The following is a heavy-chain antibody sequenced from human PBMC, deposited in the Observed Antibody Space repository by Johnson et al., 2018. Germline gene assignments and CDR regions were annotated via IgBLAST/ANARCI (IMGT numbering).Heavy chain of an antibody. CDR3: ARLRGDAFDI. J-gene: IGHJ3*02. CDR1: GGSISSDNW. CDR2: ISHSGNT. V-gene: IGHV4-4*02. D-gene: IGHD3-10*01. Sequence: QVQLQESGPGLVKPSGTLSLTCAVSGGSISSDNWWSWVRQPPGKGLEWTGEISHSGNTTSNPSLKRRVIISLDNSQTQFSLKLSSVTPADTSIYYCARLRGDAFDIWGQGTMVTVSS.